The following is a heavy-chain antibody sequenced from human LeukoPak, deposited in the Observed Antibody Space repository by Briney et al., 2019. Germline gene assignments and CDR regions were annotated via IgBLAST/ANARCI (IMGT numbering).Heavy chain of an antibody. J-gene: IGHJ4*02. CDR1: GGSINSYY. V-gene: IGHV4-4*07. CDR3: ARGGKATVVTM. Sequence: SETLSLTCTVSGGSINSYYWSWIRQPAGKGLEWIGRIYSSGSTNYNPSLKSRVSMSVETSKNQFSLKLTSVTAADTAVYYCARGGKATVVTMWGQGILVTVSS. CDR2: IYSSGST. D-gene: IGHD4-23*01.